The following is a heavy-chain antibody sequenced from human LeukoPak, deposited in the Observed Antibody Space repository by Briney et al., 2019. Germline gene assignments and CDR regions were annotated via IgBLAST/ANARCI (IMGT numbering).Heavy chain of an antibody. V-gene: IGHV6-1*01. D-gene: IGHD3-10*01. CDR1: GDSVSSNSAA. CDR3: AGSGSHRAYNWFDP. Sequence: PSQALSLTCAISGDSVSSNSAAWNWIRQSPSRGLEWLGRTYYRSKWYNDYAVSVKSRLTINPDTSKNQFSLQLNSVTPEDTAVYYCAGSGSHRAYNWFDPWGQGTLVTVSS. CDR2: TYYRSKWYN. J-gene: IGHJ5*02.